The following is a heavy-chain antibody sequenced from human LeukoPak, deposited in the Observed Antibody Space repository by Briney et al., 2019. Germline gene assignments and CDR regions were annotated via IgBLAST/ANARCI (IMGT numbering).Heavy chain of an antibody. D-gene: IGHD6-6*01. Sequence: ASVKVSCKASGYTFTSYDINWLRQATGQGLEWMGWMNPNSGNTGYAQKFQGRVTMTRNTSISTAYMELSSLRSEDTAVYYCAREGGYSSSFYYYHYMDVWGQGTLVTVSS. CDR2: MNPNSGNT. J-gene: IGHJ6*03. CDR3: AREGGYSSSFYYYHYMDV. CDR1: GYTFTSYD. V-gene: IGHV1-8*01.